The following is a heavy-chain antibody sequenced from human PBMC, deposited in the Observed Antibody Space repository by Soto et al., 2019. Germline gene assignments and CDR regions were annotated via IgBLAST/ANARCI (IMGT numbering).Heavy chain of an antibody. Sequence: PGGSLRLSCVASGLTFGSRAMSWVRQAPGEGLQWVSTITDTGGDAKYADSVRGRFVISRDNSKKILYLQMTSLTAEDSAMYFCARGSTDSYPGSRIVDFWGRGTLVTVSS. CDR3: ARGSTDSYPGSRIVDF. CDR2: ITDTGGDA. J-gene: IGHJ4*02. D-gene: IGHD3-10*01. V-gene: IGHV3-23*01. CDR1: GLTFGSRA.